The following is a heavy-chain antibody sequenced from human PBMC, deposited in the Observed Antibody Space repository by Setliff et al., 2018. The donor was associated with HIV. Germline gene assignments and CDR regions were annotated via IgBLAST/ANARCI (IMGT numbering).Heavy chain of an antibody. CDR1: GFTFSASY. V-gene: IGHV3-49*04. Sequence: GGSLRLSCAASGFTFSASYMTWVRQAPGKGLEWLGFIRSTAYSGTTQHAASVKDRFIISRDNSKSIAYLQMNTLRSDDTAVYYCARGKSGFETTGIDYGMDVWGQGTTVTVSS. CDR2: IRSTAYSGTT. D-gene: IGHD1-1*01. CDR3: ARGKSGFETTGIDYGMDV. J-gene: IGHJ6*02.